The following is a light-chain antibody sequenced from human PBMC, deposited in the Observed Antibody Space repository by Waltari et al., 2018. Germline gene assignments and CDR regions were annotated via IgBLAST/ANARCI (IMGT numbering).Light chain of an antibody. V-gene: IGLV7-43*01. Sequence: QTVVTQDPSLTVSPGGKVTLTCASTIAAVTSFYYPNWFQQKPGQAPRSLIYNTNNKHPWTPDWFSGSLLGGKAALTLSSVQPEDEADYYCLLYFGGANLVFGGGTKLTVL. CDR2: NTN. CDR1: IAAVTSFYY. J-gene: IGLJ3*02. CDR3: LLYFGGANLV.